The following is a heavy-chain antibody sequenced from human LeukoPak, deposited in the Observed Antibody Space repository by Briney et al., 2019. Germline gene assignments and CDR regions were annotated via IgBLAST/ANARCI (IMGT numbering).Heavy chain of an antibody. CDR3: ARRSAPCGLDY. CDR1: GLTFSSDW. Sequence: GGSLRLSCAASGLTFSSDWMHWVRQVPGKGLVWVSRINSDASTINYADSVKGRFTISRDNTKNTLYLQMNSLRAEDTAFYYCARRSAPCGLDYWGQGTLDTVSS. CDR2: INSDASTI. J-gene: IGHJ4*02. V-gene: IGHV3-74*01. D-gene: IGHD3/OR15-3a*01.